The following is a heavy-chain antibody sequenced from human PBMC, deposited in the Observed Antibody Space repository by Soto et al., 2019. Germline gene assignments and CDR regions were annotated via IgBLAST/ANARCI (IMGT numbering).Heavy chain of an antibody. V-gene: IGHV3-23*01. J-gene: IGHJ6*03. CDR1: GFTFSSYA. Sequence: VQLLESGGGLVQPGGSLRLSCAASGFTFSSYAMSWVRQAPGKGLEWVSTISASGGTTYSADSVKGRFTISRDNSKNTLYLQMNSLRAEDTAVYYCAKNPTATRRYMDVWGKGTTVTVSS. CDR2: ISASGGTT. CDR3: AKNPTATRRYMDV.